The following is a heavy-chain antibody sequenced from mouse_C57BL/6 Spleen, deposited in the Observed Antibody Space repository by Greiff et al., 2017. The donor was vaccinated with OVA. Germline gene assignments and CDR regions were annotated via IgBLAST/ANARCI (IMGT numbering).Heavy chain of an antibody. CDR2: IHPHSGST. Sequence: VQLQQPGAELVKPGASVKLSCKASGYTFTSYWMHWVKQRPGQGLEWIGMIHPHSGSTNSNEQFKSKATLTVDKSSSPAYMQLSSLTSEDAAVDDCARVDEGFAYWGQGTLVTVSA. CDR1: GYTFTSYW. V-gene: IGHV1-64*01. J-gene: IGHJ3*01. CDR3: ARVDEGFAY.